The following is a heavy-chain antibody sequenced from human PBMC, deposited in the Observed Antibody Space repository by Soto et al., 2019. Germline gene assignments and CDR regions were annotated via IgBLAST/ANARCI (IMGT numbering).Heavy chain of an antibody. CDR2: ISGSGGTT. D-gene: IGHD2-15*01. CDR1: GFTFSNYA. Sequence: EVQLLESGGGLVQPGGSLRLSCAASGFTFSNYAMIWVRQAPGKGLEWVSVISGSGGTTHYADSVKGRFTISRDNSKNTLYLQMNYLRAEDTAVYYCAKSDLRYCSGGSCGYYYFDYWGQGTLVTVPS. CDR3: AKSDLRYCSGGSCGYYYFDY. J-gene: IGHJ4*02. V-gene: IGHV3-23*01.